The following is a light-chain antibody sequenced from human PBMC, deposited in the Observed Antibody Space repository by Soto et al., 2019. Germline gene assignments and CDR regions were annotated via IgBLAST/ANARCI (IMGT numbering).Light chain of an antibody. CDR2: GAS. Sequence: EIVMTQSPATLSVSPGERATLSCRASQSVSSNLAWYQQKPGQAPRLLIYGASTRATGIPARFSGSGSGTEFTLTISSLQSEDFAVYDWQQYNNWPPWTFCQGTKVEIK. J-gene: IGKJ1*01. CDR1: QSVSSN. V-gene: IGKV3-15*01. CDR3: QQYNNWPPWT.